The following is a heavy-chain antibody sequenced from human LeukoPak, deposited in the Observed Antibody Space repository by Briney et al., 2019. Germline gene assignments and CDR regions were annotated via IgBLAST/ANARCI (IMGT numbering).Heavy chain of an antibody. V-gene: IGHV3-64D*09. CDR2: ISSNGGSP. CDR1: GFTFSNYA. D-gene: IGHD1-20*01. J-gene: IGHJ6*02. Sequence: GGSLRLSCSAPGFTFSNYAMHWVRQAPGKGLEYVSGISSNGGSPYNADSVKARFTISRDNSKNTLYLQMSSLRAEDMAMYYCVKGITFNYHYGMDVWGQGTTVTVSS. CDR3: VKGITFNYHYGMDV.